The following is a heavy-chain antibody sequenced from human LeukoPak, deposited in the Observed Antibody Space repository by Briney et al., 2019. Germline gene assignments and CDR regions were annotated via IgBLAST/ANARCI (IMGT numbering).Heavy chain of an antibody. D-gene: IGHD2-21*02. CDR1: GGSISSYS. Sequence: SETLSLTCTVSGGSISSYSWSWIRQPPGEGLEWIGYIYYSGSTNYNPSLKSRVTISVDTSKNQFSLKLSSVTAADTAVYYCARGGGGDFSNPWGQGTLVTVSS. V-gene: IGHV4-59*01. J-gene: IGHJ5*02. CDR2: IYYSGST. CDR3: ARGGGGDFSNP.